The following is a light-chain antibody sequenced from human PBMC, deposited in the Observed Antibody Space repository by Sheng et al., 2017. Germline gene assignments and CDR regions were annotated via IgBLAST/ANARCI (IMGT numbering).Light chain of an antibody. V-gene: IGKV1-5*03. CDR1: QSISSW. J-gene: IGKJ2*01. CDR3: QQYNDFPYT. Sequence: DIQMTQSPSTLSASVGDRVTITCRASQSISSWLAWYQQKPVKAPKVLIYQASSLESGVPSRFSGSGSGTEFTLTISSLQPDDYATYYCQQYNDFPYTFGQGTKLEIK. CDR2: QAS.